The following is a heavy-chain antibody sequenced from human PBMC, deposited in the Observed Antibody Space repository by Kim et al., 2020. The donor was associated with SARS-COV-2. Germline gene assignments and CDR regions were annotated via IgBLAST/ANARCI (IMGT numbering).Heavy chain of an antibody. Sequence: SETLSLTCTVSGGSVSSGSYYWSWIRQPPGKGLEWIGYIYYSGSTNYNPSLKSRVTISVDTSKNQFSLKLSSVTAADTAVYYCAREGHVSHYYYYGMDVWGQGTTVTVSS. V-gene: IGHV4-61*01. CDR2: IYYSGST. D-gene: IGHD3-16*01. CDR1: GGSVSSGSYY. CDR3: AREGHVSHYYYYGMDV. J-gene: IGHJ6*02.